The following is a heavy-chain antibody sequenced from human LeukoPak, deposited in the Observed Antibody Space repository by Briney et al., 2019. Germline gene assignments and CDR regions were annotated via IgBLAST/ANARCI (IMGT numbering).Heavy chain of an antibody. V-gene: IGHV1-69*13. CDR3: ARYCSGGSCYSTLNLDY. J-gene: IGHJ4*02. D-gene: IGHD2-15*01. CDR1: GGTFSSYA. CDR2: IIPIFGTA. Sequence: GASVKVSFTASGGTFSSYAISWVRQATGQGLEWMGGIIPIFGTANYAQKFQGRVTITADESTSTAYMELSSLRSEDTAVYYCARYCSGGSCYSTLNLDYWGQGTLVTVSS.